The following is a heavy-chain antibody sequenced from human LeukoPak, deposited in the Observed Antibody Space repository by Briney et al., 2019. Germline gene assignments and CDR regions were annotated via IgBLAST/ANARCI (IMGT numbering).Heavy chain of an antibody. CDR2: ISSSSSYI. Sequence: GGSLRLSCAVSGFTFSSYSMNWVRQAPGKGLEWVSSISSSSSYIYYADSVKGRFTISRDNAKNSLYLQMNSLRAEDTAVYYCARFVVVTAHDYWGQGTLVTVSS. CDR3: ARFVVVTAHDY. J-gene: IGHJ4*02. CDR1: GFTFSSYS. D-gene: IGHD2-21*02. V-gene: IGHV3-21*01.